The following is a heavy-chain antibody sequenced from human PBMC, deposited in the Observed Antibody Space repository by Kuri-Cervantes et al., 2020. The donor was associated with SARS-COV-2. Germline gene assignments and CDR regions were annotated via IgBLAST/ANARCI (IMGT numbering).Heavy chain of an antibody. CDR1: GGSISSGDYY. CDR3: ASSLVPAARYYYGMDV. D-gene: IGHD2-2*01. Sequence: SQTLLLTCAVSGGSISSGDYYWSWIRQPPGKGLEWIGYIYYSGSTYYNPSLKSRVTISVDTSKNQFSLKLSSVTAADTAVYYCASSLVPAARYYYGMDVWGQGTTVTVSS. CDR2: IYYSGST. J-gene: IGHJ6*02. V-gene: IGHV4-30-4*01.